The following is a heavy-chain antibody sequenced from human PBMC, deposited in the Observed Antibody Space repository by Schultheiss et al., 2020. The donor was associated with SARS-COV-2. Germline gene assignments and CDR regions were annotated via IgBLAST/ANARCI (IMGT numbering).Heavy chain of an antibody. D-gene: IGHD3-22*01. CDR3: AKTLWLLRYYYYGMDV. CDR2: ISGRGGST. J-gene: IGHJ6*02. V-gene: IGHV3-23*01. CDR1: GFTFSSYA. Sequence: GGSLRLSCAASGFTFSSYAMSWVRQAPGKGLEWVSAISGRGGSTYYADSVKGRFTISRDNAKNSLYLQINSLRAEDTAVYYCAKTLWLLRYYYYGMDVWGQGTTVTVSS.